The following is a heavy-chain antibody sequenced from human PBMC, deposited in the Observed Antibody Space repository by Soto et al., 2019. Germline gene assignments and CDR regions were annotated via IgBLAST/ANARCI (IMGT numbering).Heavy chain of an antibody. V-gene: IGHV3-33*01. Sequence: GGSLRLSCAASGFTFSDYVMHWVRQAPGKGLEWVAVIWYDGSNKYYADSVKGRFTISRDDSRDTLYLQMSSLRPEDTAVYYCARDHSGYYFDYWGQGTLVTVSS. CDR3: ARDHSGYYFDY. J-gene: IGHJ4*02. CDR1: GFTFSDYV. CDR2: IWYDGSNK. D-gene: IGHD5-12*01.